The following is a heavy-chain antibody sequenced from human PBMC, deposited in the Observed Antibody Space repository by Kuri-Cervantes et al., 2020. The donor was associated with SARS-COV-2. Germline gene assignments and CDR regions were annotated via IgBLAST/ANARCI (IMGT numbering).Heavy chain of an antibody. J-gene: IGHJ4*02. D-gene: IGHD1-26*01. V-gene: IGHV1-8*03. CDR3: ASSGSYSPFDY. Sequence: ASVKVSCKASGCTFTSYDINWVRQATGQGLEWMGWMNPNSGNTGYAQKFQGRVTITRNTSISTAYMELSSLRSEDTAVYYCASSGSYSPFDYWGQGTLVTVSS. CDR1: GCTFTSYD. CDR2: MNPNSGNT.